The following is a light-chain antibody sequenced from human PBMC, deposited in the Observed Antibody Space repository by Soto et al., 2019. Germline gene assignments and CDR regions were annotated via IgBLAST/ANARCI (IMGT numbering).Light chain of an antibody. CDR1: QSVSNNY. J-gene: IGKJ5*01. CDR2: GAS. CDR3: QQYGSSPIT. V-gene: IGKV3-20*01. Sequence: EIVLTQSPGTLSLSPGEIATLSCRASQSVSNNYLAWYQQKPGQAPRLLIYGASSRATGIPDRFSGSGSGTDFTLTISRLEPEDFAVYYCQQYGSSPITFGQGTRLENK.